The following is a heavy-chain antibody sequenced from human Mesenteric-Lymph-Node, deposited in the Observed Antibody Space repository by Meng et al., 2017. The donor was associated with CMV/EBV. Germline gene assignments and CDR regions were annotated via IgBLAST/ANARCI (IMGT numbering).Heavy chain of an antibody. D-gene: IGHD1-14*01. Sequence: SETLSLTCTVSGGSVSSGSYYGSWIRQPPGKGLEWIGYIYYSGSTNYNPSLKSRVTISVDTSKNQFSLKLSSVTAADTAVYYCARVRTPDYSYGMDVWGQGTTVTVSS. CDR2: IYYSGST. J-gene: IGHJ6*02. V-gene: IGHV4-61*01. CDR1: GGSVSSGSYY. CDR3: ARVRTPDYSYGMDV.